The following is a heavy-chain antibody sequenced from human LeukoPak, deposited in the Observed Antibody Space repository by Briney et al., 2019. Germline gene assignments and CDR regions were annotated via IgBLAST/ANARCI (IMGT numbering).Heavy chain of an antibody. D-gene: IGHD6-6*01. Sequence: GGSLRLSCAASGFTFSDYYMNWIRQAPGKGLEWVSYISSSGSTIYYADSVKGRFTISRDNAKNSLYLQMNSLRVEDTAVYYCARETIAAFNNWFDPWGQGTLVTVSS. V-gene: IGHV3-11*01. CDR1: GFTFSDYY. J-gene: IGHJ5*02. CDR2: ISSSGSTI. CDR3: ARETIAAFNNWFDP.